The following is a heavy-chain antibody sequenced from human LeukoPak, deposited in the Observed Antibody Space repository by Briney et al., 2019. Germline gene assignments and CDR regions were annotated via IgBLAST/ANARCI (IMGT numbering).Heavy chain of an antibody. V-gene: IGHV3-74*01. CDR2: MNGDGSTI. CDR1: GFTFSSSW. Sequence: GGSLRLSCAASGFTFSSSWMHWVRQAPGKGLEWVSYMNGDGSTISHADSVKGRFTISRDNSKNTLYLQMNSLRAEDTAVYYCARGVRRYFDWLPLNYWGQGTLVTVSS. CDR3: ARGVRRYFDWLPLNY. D-gene: IGHD3-9*01. J-gene: IGHJ4*02.